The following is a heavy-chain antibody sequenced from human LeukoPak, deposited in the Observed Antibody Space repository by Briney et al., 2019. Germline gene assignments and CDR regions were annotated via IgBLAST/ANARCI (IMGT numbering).Heavy chain of an antibody. V-gene: IGHV4-34*01. D-gene: IGHD6-19*01. CDR2: VNHSGST. CDR1: GGSFSGYY. J-gene: IGHJ4*02. CDR3: ATGYSSGWYLDY. Sequence: SETLSLTCAVYGGSFSGYYWSWIRQPPGKGLEWIGEVNHSGSTNYNPSLKSRVTISVDTSKNQFSLKLCSVTAADTAVYYCATGYSSGWYLDYWGQGTLVTVSS.